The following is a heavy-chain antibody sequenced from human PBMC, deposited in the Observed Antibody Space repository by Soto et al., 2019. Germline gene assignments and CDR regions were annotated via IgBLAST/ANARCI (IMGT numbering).Heavy chain of an antibody. J-gene: IGHJ4*02. CDR1: GFTFDDYA. V-gene: IGHV3-9*01. CDR2: ISWNSGSI. D-gene: IGHD5-18*01. CDR3: AKAPRYSYGNGYFDY. Sequence: GGSLRLSCAASGFTFDDYAMHWVRQAPGKGLEWVSGISWNSGSIGYADSVKGRFTISRDNAKNSLYLQMNSLRAEDTALYYCAKAPRYSYGNGYFDYWGQGTLVTVSS.